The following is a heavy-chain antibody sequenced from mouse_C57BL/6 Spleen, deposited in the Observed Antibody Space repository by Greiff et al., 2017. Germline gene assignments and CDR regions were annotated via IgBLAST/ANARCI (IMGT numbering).Heavy chain of an antibody. CDR2: ISSGSSTI. Sequence: DVKLVESGGGLVKPGGSLKLSCAASGFTFSDYGMHWVRQAPEKGLEWVAYISSGSSTIYYADTVKGRFTISRDNAKNTLFLQMTSLGSEDTAMYYCARSWDEDYFDYWGQGTTLTVSS. D-gene: IGHD4-1*01. J-gene: IGHJ2*01. CDR3: ARSWDEDYFDY. CDR1: GFTFSDYG. V-gene: IGHV5-17*01.